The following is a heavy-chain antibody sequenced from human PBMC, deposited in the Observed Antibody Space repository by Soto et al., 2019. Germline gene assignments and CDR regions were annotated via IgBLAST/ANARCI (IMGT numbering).Heavy chain of an antibody. CDR2: ISAYNGNT. D-gene: IGHD6-19*01. Sequence: GASVKVSCKASGYTFTSYGISWVRQAPGQGLEWMGWISAYNGNTNYAQKLQGRVTMTTDTSTSTAYMELRSLRSDDTAVYYCARDHWYGIAVAGTWWFDPWGQGTLVTVSS. CDR1: GYTFTSYG. V-gene: IGHV1-18*01. CDR3: ARDHWYGIAVAGTWWFDP. J-gene: IGHJ5*02.